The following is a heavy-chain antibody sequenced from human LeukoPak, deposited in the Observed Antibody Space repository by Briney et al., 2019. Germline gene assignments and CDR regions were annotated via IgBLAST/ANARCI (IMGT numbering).Heavy chain of an antibody. V-gene: IGHV4-4*07. Sequence: PSETLSLPCTVSGVSISSYYWTWIRQPAGKGLEWIGCIYSSGNTNCNPSLESRVTMSVDTSKNQFSLKLSSVTAADTAVYYCARERGNLRGDAFDIWGQGTVVTVSS. CDR2: IYSSGNT. CDR3: ARERGNLRGDAFDI. D-gene: IGHD1-26*01. CDR1: GVSISSYY. J-gene: IGHJ3*02.